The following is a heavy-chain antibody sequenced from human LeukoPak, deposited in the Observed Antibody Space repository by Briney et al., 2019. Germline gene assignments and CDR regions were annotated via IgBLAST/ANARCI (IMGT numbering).Heavy chain of an antibody. CDR2: ISSTSSTI. J-gene: IGHJ4*02. Sequence: GGSLRLSCAASGFSFSDYSMDWVRQAPGKGLEWVSYISSTSSTIYYADSVKGRFTISRDNAKNSLYLQMNSLRAEDTAVYYCARDLDYYGSGYDYWGQGTLVTVSS. D-gene: IGHD3-10*01. CDR1: GFSFSDYS. CDR3: ARDLDYYGSGYDY. V-gene: IGHV3-48*04.